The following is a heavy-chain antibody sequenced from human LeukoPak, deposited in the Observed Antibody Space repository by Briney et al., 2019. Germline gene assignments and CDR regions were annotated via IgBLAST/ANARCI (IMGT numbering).Heavy chain of an antibody. V-gene: IGHV3-23*01. CDR3: AKGILGGPTNYFDY. D-gene: IGHD2-15*01. Sequence: TGGSLTLSCTASGVTISSYCRSWIRQPPGKGLEWVSAISCSGGGTYNADPVKRLFTISKDNSNNTPFLQSNSPSAENTAVYYSAKGILGGPTNYFDYWGQGTLVTVSS. J-gene: IGHJ4*02. CDR1: GVTISSYC. CDR2: ISCSGGGT.